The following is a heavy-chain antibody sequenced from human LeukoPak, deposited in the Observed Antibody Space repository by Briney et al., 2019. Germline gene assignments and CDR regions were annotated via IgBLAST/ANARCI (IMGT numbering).Heavy chain of an antibody. CDR1: GGTFSIYA. CDR2: IIPILGIA. V-gene: IGHV1-69*04. Sequence: GASVKVSCKASGGTFSIYAISWVRQAPGQGLEWMGRIIPILGIANYAQKFQGRVTITADKSTSTAYLELSSLRSEDTAVYYCARDSVLRYFDWLGVYYYGMDVWGQGTTVTVSS. J-gene: IGHJ6*02. D-gene: IGHD3-9*01. CDR3: ARDSVLRYFDWLGVYYYGMDV.